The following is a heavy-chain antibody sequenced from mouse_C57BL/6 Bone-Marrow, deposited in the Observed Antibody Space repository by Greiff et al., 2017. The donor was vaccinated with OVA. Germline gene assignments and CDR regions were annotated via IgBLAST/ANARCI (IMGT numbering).Heavy chain of an antibody. CDR1: GYSITSAY. J-gene: IGHJ1*03. CDR2: ISYSGSN. CDR3: AREGFYYGSSFTSHWYFDV. Sequence: EVQLVESGPGLAKPSQTLSLTCSVTGYSITSAYWNWIRKFPGNKLEYMGYISYSGSNYYNPSPNSRISITRDTSKNQYYLQLKSVTTEDTATYYCAREGFYYGSSFTSHWYFDVWGTGTTVTVSS. V-gene: IGHV3-8*01. D-gene: IGHD1-1*01.